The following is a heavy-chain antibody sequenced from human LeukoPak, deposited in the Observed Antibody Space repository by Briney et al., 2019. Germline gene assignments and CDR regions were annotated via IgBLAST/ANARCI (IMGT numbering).Heavy chain of an antibody. CDR1: GGSFRGYY. CDR2: INHSAST. CDR3: GRLALALAKIGNALDI. V-gene: IGHV4-34*01. D-gene: IGHD5-24*01. Sequence: SETLSLTCAVCGGSFRGYYWRGIRDPRGKAREGRGEINHSASTNYNASLKRRVTISVDTSKNQFSLKLSSVSRGDAAVYYCGRLALALAKIGNALDIWGQRTMVTASS. J-gene: IGHJ3*02.